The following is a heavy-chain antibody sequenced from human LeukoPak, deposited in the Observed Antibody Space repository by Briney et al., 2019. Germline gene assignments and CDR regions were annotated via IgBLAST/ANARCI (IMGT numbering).Heavy chain of an antibody. V-gene: IGHV3-74*01. CDR1: GFTFSSYW. CDR2: ISAGSST. D-gene: IGHD6-19*01. CDR3: ARDLFFSDAGYSSGWRAEYFHH. Sequence: GGSLRLSCAASGFTFSSYWMHWVRQAPGKGLVWVSRISAGSSTSYADSVKGRFTVSRDNAKNTLNLQMNSLRAEDTAVYYCARDLFFSDAGYSSGWRAEYFHHWGQGTLVTVSS. J-gene: IGHJ1*01.